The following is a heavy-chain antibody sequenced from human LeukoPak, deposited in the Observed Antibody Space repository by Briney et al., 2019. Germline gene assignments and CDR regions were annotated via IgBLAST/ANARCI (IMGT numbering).Heavy chain of an antibody. CDR2: ISAYNGNT. J-gene: IGHJ4*02. CDR3: ARCGYYDILTGYSFSDY. CDR1: GYTFTSYG. V-gene: IGHV1-18*01. Sequence: GASVTVSCKASGYTFTSYGISWVRQAPGQGLEWMGWISAYNGNTNYAQKLQGRVTMTTDTSTSTAYMELRSLRSDDTAVYYCARCGYYDILTGYSFSDYWGQGTLVTVSS. D-gene: IGHD3-9*01.